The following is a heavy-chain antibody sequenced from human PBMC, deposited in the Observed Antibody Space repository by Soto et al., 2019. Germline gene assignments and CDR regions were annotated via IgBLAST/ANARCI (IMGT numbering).Heavy chain of an antibody. CDR2: IYYSGST. V-gene: IGHV4-39*01. Sequence: PSETLSLTCTVSGGSISSSSYYWGWIRQPPGKGLEWIGRIYYSGSTYYNPSLKSRVTISVDTSKSQFSLKLSSVTAADTAVYYGARGGVRSGYYYYHYGMDVWGQGTTVTVSS. CDR1: GGSISSSSYY. CDR3: ARGGVRSGYYYYHYGMDV. D-gene: IGHD6-19*01. J-gene: IGHJ6*02.